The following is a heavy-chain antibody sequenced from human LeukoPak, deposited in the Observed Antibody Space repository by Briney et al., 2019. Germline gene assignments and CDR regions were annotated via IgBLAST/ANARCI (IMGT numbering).Heavy chain of an antibody. V-gene: IGHV3-48*03. D-gene: IGHD2-15*01. CDR2: ISSIGTTI. Sequence: GGSLRLSCAVSGFTFSSYEMNWVRQAPGKGLEWVSYISSIGTTIYYVNSVKGRFTISRDNAKNSLYLQMNSLRAEDTALYYCARVRPGLHMDVWGQGTTVTVSS. J-gene: IGHJ6*02. CDR1: GFTFSSYE. CDR3: ARVRPGLHMDV.